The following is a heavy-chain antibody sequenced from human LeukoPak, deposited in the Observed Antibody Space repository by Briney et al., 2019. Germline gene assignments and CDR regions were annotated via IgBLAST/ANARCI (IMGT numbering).Heavy chain of an antibody. CDR2: ISWNSGSI. Sequence: GRSLRLSCAASGFTFDDYAMHWVRQAPGKGLEWVSGISWNSGSIGYADSVKGRFTISRDNAKNSLYLQMNGLRAEDTALYYCAKALLHYDILTGPDYWGQGTLVTVSS. CDR3: AKALLHYDILTGPDY. CDR1: GFTFDDYA. V-gene: IGHV3-9*01. J-gene: IGHJ4*02. D-gene: IGHD3-9*01.